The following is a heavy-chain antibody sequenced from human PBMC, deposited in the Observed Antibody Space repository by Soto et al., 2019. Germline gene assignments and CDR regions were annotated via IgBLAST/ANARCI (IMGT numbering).Heavy chain of an antibody. Sequence: SETLSLTCTVSGGYISNGDYYWSWIRQPPGKGLEWIGSIYYSGSTYYNPSLKSRVTISVDTSKNQFSLKLSSVTAADTAVYYCARGLWGHTYYDFWSGKGPPYYYGLDVWGQGTTVT. V-gene: IGHV4-30-4*01. CDR1: GGYISNGDYY. CDR2: IYYSGST. J-gene: IGHJ6*02. D-gene: IGHD3-3*01. CDR3: ARGLWGHTYYDFWSGKGPPYYYGLDV.